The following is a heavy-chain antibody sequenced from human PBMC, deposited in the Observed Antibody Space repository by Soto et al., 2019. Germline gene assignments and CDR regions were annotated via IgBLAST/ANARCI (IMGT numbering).Heavy chain of an antibody. D-gene: IGHD3-22*01. CDR1: GGSISSCTYY. CDR3: ASLGIEDDHYYDSSGYYSPFDY. CDR2: IYYSGST. Sequence: KPSETLSLTCTVSGGSISSCTYYWGWIRQPPSKGLERLGSIYYSGSTYYNPSLKSRVTISVDTSKNQFSLKLSSVTAADTAVYYCASLGIEDDHYYDSSGYYSPFDYWGQGTLVTVSS. J-gene: IGHJ4*02. V-gene: IGHV4-39*01.